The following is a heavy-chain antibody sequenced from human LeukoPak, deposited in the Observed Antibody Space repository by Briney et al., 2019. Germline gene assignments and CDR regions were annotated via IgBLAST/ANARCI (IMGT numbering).Heavy chain of an antibody. CDR1: GFTFSSYA. CDR2: ISNDGSNK. D-gene: IGHD2-2*01. CDR3: ASGAPYCSSTSCYANFDY. Sequence: GGSLRLSCAASGFTFSSYAMHWVRQAPGKGLEWVAVISNDGSNKYYADSVKGRFTISRDNSKNTLYLQMNSLRAEDTAVYYCASGAPYCSSTSCYANFDYWGQGTLVTVSS. J-gene: IGHJ4*02. V-gene: IGHV3-30-3*01.